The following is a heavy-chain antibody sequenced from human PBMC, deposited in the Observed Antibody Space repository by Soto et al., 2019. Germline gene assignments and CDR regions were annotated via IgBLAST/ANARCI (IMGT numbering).Heavy chain of an antibody. V-gene: IGHV1-18*01. CDR1: GYGFTTYG. D-gene: IGHD1-1*01. CDR2: ISAHNGNT. Sequence: QVHLVQSGAEVKKPGASVKVSCKGSGYGFTTYGITWVRQAPGQGLEWMAWISAHNGNTNYAQKLQRRVTVTRDTSTSTAYMALRSLRSDDTAVYYCARGRYGDYWGQGALVTVSS. CDR3: ARGRYGDY. J-gene: IGHJ4*02.